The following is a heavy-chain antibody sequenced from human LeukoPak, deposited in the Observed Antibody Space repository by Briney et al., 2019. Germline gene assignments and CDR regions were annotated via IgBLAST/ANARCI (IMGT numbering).Heavy chain of an antibody. CDR2: INHSGYT. D-gene: IGHD5-12*01. CDR1: GVPFSIYY. J-gene: IGHJ4*02. CDR3: TRAVAGHPD. Sequence: PSETLSLTCAVSGVPFSIYYWSWVRQSPRRGLEWIGEINHSGYTNYNPSLKSRVTMSIDTSKNQFSLRLTSVTAADTGVYYCTRAVAGHPDWGQGTLVTVSS. V-gene: IGHV4-34*01.